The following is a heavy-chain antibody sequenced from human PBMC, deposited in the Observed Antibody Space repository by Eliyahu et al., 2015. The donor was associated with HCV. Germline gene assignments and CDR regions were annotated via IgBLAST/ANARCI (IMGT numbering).Heavy chain of an antibody. D-gene: IGHD3-22*01. J-gene: IGHJ4*02. CDR2: IYHSGST. V-gene: IGHV4-39*01. CDR1: GGSLHNSSYY. Sequence: QLQLQESGPGLVKPSETLSLTCTVSGGSLHNSSYYWGWSRQPPGKGLEWIASIYHSGSTYYKSSLSSRLTISIDTSKSQFSLKLKSATAADTAVYYCAGHYYYDSSGYYLDSWGQGALVTVSS. CDR3: AGHYYYDSSGYYLDS.